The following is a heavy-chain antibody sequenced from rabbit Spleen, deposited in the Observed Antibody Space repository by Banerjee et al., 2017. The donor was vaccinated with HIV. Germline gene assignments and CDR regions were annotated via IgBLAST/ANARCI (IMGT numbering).Heavy chain of an antibody. CDR3: ARGGYGGHIYSMGL. J-gene: IGHJ4*01. Sequence: QQQLVESGGGLVQPGGSLKLSCKASGLDFSVYGLSWVRQAPGKGLEWIGYIYSSNPITCSASWAKGRFTIFKTSSTTVTLQMTSLTDADTATYFCARGGYGGHIYSMGLWGPGTLVTVS. CDR2: IYSSNPIT. D-gene: IGHD4-2*01. CDR1: GLDFSVYG. V-gene: IGHV1S45*01.